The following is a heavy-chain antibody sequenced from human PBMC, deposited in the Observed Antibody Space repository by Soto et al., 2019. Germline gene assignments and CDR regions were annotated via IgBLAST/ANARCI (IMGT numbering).Heavy chain of an antibody. CDR2: IYYTGST. J-gene: IGHJ4*02. CDR1: SGSISTYY. CDR3: ARGYRRMYSSGWYYFDY. D-gene: IGHD6-19*01. V-gene: IGHV4-59*01. Sequence: SETLSLTCTVSSGSISTYYWSWIRQPPGKGLEWIGYIYYTGSTNYNPSLKTRVAISMDTSKNQFSLNLSSVTAADTAVYYCARGYRRMYSSGWYYFDYWGQGTLVTVSS.